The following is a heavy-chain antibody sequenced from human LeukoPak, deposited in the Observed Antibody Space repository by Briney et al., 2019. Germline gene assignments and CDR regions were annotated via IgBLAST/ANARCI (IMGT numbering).Heavy chain of an antibody. CDR2: ISSSSSYI. J-gene: IGHJ4*02. Sequence: GGSLRLSCAASGFTFSSYSMNWVRQAPGKGLEWVSSISSSSSYIYYADSVKGRFTISRDNAKNSLYLQMNSLRAEDTAVYYCAKEPGYCSGGSCYAPDYWGQGTLVTVSS. CDR3: AKEPGYCSGGSCYAPDY. CDR1: GFTFSSYS. D-gene: IGHD2-15*01. V-gene: IGHV3-21*04.